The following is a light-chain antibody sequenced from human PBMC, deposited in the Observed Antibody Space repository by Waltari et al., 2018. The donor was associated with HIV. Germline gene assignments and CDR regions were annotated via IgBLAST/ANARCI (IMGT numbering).Light chain of an antibody. CDR2: DTT. V-gene: IGLV7-46*01. J-gene: IGLJ2*01. CDR3: LLSYSGARV. CDR1: TGAVTSDHY. Sequence: QAVVTQEPSLTVSPGGTVTPTCASSTGAVTSDHYPYWFQQTPGQAPRTLNYDTTNKHSWTPARFSGSLLGGKAALTLSGAQPEDEAEYYCLLSYSGARVFGGGTKLTVL.